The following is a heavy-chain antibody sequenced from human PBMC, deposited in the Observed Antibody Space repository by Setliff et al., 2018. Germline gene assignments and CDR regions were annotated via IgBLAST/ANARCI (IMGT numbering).Heavy chain of an antibody. J-gene: IGHJ3*02. Sequence: GESLKISCKGSGYSFTSYWIGWVRQMPGKGLEWMGIIYPGDSDTRYSPSFQGQVTISADKSISTAYLQWSSLKASDTVMYYCARLYHSGSYFSRNPDAFDIWGQGTMVTVSS. V-gene: IGHV5-51*01. CDR2: IYPGDSDT. CDR3: ARLYHSGSYFSRNPDAFDI. D-gene: IGHD1-26*01. CDR1: GYSFTSYW.